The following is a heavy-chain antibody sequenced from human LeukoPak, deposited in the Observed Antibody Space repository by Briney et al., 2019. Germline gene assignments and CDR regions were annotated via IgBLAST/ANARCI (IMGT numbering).Heavy chain of an antibody. Sequence: ASVKVSCKASGYIFDIYAMIWVRQAPGQGLELVGWINPNSGRTNYAHNFQGRVTLTRDPSISTAYMELTGLTSNDTGVYYCARTREYSSTWFFPPFDPWGQGTLVTVSS. CDR2: INPNSGRT. CDR3: ARTREYSSTWFFPPFDP. CDR1: GYIFDIYA. V-gene: IGHV1-2*02. D-gene: IGHD6-13*01. J-gene: IGHJ5*02.